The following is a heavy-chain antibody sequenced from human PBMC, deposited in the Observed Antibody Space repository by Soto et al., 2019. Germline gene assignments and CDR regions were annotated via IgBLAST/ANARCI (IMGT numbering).Heavy chain of an antibody. V-gene: IGHV3-23*01. Sequence: GGSLRLSCAASGFTFSSYAMSWVRQAPGKGLEWVSAISGSGGSTYYADSVKGRFTISRDNSKNTLYLQMNSLRAEDTAVYYCAKPKGLSGYEFTYYYYGMDVWGQGTTVTVSS. D-gene: IGHD5-12*01. CDR3: AKPKGLSGYEFTYYYYGMDV. CDR2: ISGSGGST. CDR1: GFTFSSYA. J-gene: IGHJ6*02.